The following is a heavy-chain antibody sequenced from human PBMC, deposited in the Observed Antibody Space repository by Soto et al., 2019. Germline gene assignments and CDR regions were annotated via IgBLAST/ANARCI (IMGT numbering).Heavy chain of an antibody. CDR2: ISSSSSYI. CDR1: GFTFSSYS. Sequence: EVQLVESGGGLVKPGGSLRLSCAASGFTFSSYSMNWVRQAPGKGLEWVSSISSSSSYIYYADSVKGRFTISRDNAKNSLYQQKNSLRAEDTAVYYCARDSYQPYCSSTSCYPPYYYGMDVWGQGTTVTVSS. CDR3: ARDSYQPYCSSTSCYPPYYYGMDV. V-gene: IGHV3-21*01. J-gene: IGHJ6*02. D-gene: IGHD2-2*01.